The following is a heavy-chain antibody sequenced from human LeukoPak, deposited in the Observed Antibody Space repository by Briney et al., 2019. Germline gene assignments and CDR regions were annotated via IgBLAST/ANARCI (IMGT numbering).Heavy chain of an antibody. CDR1: GFTVSSNY. CDR2: IYSGGST. D-gene: IGHD2-2*01. Sequence: GGSLRLSCAASGFTVSSNYMSWVRQAPGKGPEWVSVIYSGGSTYYADSVKGRFTISRDNSKNTLYLQMNSLRAEDTAVYYCARVNGYCSSTSCSDYFDYWGQGTLVTVSS. V-gene: IGHV3-66*02. CDR3: ARVNGYCSSTSCSDYFDY. J-gene: IGHJ4*02.